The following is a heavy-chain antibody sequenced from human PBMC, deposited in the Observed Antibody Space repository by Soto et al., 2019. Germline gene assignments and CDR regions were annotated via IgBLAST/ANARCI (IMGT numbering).Heavy chain of an antibody. CDR2: INHSGTT. CDR3: ARADRTLVTSYGLDV. CDR1: GRSFSGFY. D-gene: IGHD2-21*02. V-gene: IGHV4-34*01. Sequence: SETLSLTCAVSGRSFSGFYWTWLRQHPGEGLEWIGEINHSGTTNFSPSLRSRLTISLDSSKKHFSLKLTSMTAADAAVYYCARADRTLVTSYGLDVWGQGTTVTVSS. J-gene: IGHJ6*02.